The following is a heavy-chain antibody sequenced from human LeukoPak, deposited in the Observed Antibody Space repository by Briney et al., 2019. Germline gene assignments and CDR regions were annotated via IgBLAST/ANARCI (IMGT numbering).Heavy chain of an antibody. CDR1: GGSISSGGYS. D-gene: IGHD4-17*01. Sequence: SETLSLTCAVSGGSISSGGYSWSWIRQPPGKGLEWIGYIYHNGSTYYNPSLKSRVTISVDRSKNQFSLKLSSVTAADTAVYYCASATVTHYFDYWGQGTLVTVSS. CDR2: IYHNGST. CDR3: ASATVTHYFDY. V-gene: IGHV4-30-2*01. J-gene: IGHJ4*02.